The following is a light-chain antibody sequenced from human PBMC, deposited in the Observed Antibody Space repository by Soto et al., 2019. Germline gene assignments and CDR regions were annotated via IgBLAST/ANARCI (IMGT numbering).Light chain of an antibody. J-gene: IGKJ4*01. CDR2: DSS. CDR3: QQRSNWPRLT. Sequence: EIVLTQFPATLSLSPGDGATLSCRASQSVSSYLAWYQQRRGQAPRLLIYDSSNRATGIPARFSGSGSGTDFSLIISSLEPEDFAVYYCQQRSNWPRLTFGGGTKVDIK. CDR1: QSVSSY. V-gene: IGKV3-11*01.